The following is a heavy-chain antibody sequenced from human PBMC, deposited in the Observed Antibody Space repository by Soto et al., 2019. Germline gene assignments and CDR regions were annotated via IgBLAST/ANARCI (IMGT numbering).Heavy chain of an antibody. J-gene: IGHJ4*02. Sequence: PAGSLRLSCAASGFTFSSYEMNWVRQAPGMGLEWVSYISSSGSTIYYADSVKGRFTISRDNAKNSLYLQMNSLRAEDTAVYYCARDRIDRNGGTFYVPFDYWGQGTLVTVS. V-gene: IGHV3-48*03. CDR3: ARDRIDRNGGTFYVPFDY. CDR2: ISSSGSTI. CDR1: GFTFSSYE. D-gene: IGHD3-16*01.